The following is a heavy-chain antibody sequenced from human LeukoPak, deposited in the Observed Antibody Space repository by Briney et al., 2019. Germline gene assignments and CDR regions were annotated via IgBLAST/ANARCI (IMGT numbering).Heavy chain of an antibody. J-gene: IGHJ4*02. CDR2: IYYSGST. V-gene: IGHV4-39*01. CDR3: ARQLDDPCYFDY. D-gene: IGHD3/OR15-3a*01. CDR1: GGSISSSSYY. Sequence: PSETLSLTCTVSGGSISSSSYYWGWIRQPPGKGLEWIGSIYYSGSTYYNPSLKSRVTISVDTSKNQFSLKLSSVTAADTAVYYCARQLDDPCYFDYWGQGTLVTVSS.